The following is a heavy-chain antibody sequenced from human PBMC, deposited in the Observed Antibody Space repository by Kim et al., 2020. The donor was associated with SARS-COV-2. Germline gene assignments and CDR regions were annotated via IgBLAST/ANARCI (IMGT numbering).Heavy chain of an antibody. CDR3: AHMGALDF. Sequence: ASVKVSCKASGYTFRGHFIHWVRQSPGQGLEWLGWIKSVSGDTNYAEKIRARVTLTRDPSTSTAYMELSGLTSADTAMYYCAHMGALDFWGQGTMVTVSA. CDR2: IKSVSGDT. V-gene: IGHV1-2*02. CDR1: GYTFRGHF. J-gene: IGHJ3*01.